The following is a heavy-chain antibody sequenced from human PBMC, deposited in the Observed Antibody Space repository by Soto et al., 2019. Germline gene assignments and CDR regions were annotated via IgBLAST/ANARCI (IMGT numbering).Heavy chain of an antibody. CDR3: AGGNDYAKIGY. D-gene: IGHD4-17*01. J-gene: IGHJ4*02. CDR1: GGSISSRGYY. CDR2: ISYSEST. Sequence: SETLSLTCTVSGGSISSRGYYCSWIRQFPGKGLEWIGYISYSESTDYNPSLKSRVTISADTSKNQFSLKLSSVTAADTAVYYCAGGNDYAKIGYWGQGAQVTVSS. V-gene: IGHV4-31*03.